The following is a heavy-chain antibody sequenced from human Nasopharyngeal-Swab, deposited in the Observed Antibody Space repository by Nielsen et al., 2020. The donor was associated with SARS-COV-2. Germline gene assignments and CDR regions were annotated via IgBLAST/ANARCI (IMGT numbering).Heavy chain of an antibody. CDR1: GFTFSDYY. CDR3: ARGLGRGLLWFGELLK. D-gene: IGHD3-10*01. V-gene: IGHV3-11*05. Sequence: GESLKISCAASGFTFSDYYMSWIRQAPGKGLEWVSYISSSSSYTNYADSVKGRFTIYRDNAKNSLYLQMNSLRAEDTAVYYCARGLGRGLLWFGELLKWGQGTLVTVSS. CDR2: ISSSSSYT. J-gene: IGHJ4*02.